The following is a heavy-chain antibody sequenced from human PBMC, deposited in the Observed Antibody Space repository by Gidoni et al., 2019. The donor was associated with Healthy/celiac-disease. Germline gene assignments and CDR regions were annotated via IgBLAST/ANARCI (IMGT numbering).Heavy chain of an antibody. CDR2: ISSSSSTI. Sequence: EVQLVESGGGLVQPGGSLRLSCAASGFTFSSYSMNWVRQAPGKGLEWVSYISSSSSTIYYADSVKGRFTISRDNAKNSLYLQMNSLRAEDTAVYYCARDRGQQLVLFDYWGQGTLVTVSS. CDR1: GFTFSSYS. J-gene: IGHJ4*02. V-gene: IGHV3-48*01. D-gene: IGHD6-13*01. CDR3: ARDRGQQLVLFDY.